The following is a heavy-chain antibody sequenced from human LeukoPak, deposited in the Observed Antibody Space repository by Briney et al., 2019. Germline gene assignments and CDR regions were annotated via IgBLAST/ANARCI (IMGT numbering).Heavy chain of an antibody. CDR2: INPNSGGT. D-gene: IGHD3-3*01. CDR3: ARERRFLEWLSVSYYYYGMDV. Sequence: ASVKVSCKASGYTFTGYYMHWVRQAPGQGLEWMGWINPNSGGTNYAQKFQGRVTMTRDTSISTAYMELSRLRSDDTAVYYCARERRFLEWLSVSYYYYGMDVWGQGTTVTVSS. V-gene: IGHV1-2*02. CDR1: GYTFTGYY. J-gene: IGHJ6*02.